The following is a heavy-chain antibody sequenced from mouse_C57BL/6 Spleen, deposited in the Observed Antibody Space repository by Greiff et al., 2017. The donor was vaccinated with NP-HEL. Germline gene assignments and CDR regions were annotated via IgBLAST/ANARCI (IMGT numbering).Heavy chain of an antibody. CDR3: AKGGDIYYGYDEYYYAMDY. CDR2: IWRGGSA. CDR1: GFSLTSYG. D-gene: IGHD2-2*01. V-gene: IGHV2-5*01. J-gene: IGHJ4*01. Sequence: VQLQESGPGLVQPSQSLSITCTVSGFSLTSYGVHWVRQSPGKGLEWLGVIWRGGSADYNAAFMSRLSITKDNSKSQVFFKMNSLQADDTAIYYCAKGGDIYYGYDEYYYAMDYWGQGTSVTVSS.